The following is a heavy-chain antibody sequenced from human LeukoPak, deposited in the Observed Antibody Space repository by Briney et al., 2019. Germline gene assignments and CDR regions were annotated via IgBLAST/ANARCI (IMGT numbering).Heavy chain of an antibody. J-gene: IGHJ2*01. D-gene: IGHD6-13*01. CDR3: ARVYYSNSYDYWYFDL. V-gene: IGHV4-4*07. Sequence: SETLSLTCNVSGGSISSYYWSWIRQPAGKGLEWIGRIYTSGSTNYNPSLKSRVTMSVDTSKNQFSLKLSSVTAADTAVYYCARVYYSNSYDYWYFDLWGRGTLVTVSS. CDR1: GGSISSYY. CDR2: IYTSGST.